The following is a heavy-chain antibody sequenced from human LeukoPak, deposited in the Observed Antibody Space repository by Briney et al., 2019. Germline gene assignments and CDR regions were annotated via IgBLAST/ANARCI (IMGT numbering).Heavy chain of an antibody. CDR1: GYGFTSYW. CDR3: ARLGYDSSGYFRWDAFDI. D-gene: IGHD3-22*01. V-gene: IGHV5-51*01. CDR2: IYPGDSDT. J-gene: IGHJ3*02. Sequence: GESLKISCKGSGYGFTSYWIGWVRQMPGKGLEWMGIIYPGDSDTRYSPSFQGQVTISADKSISTAYLQWSSLKASDTAMYYCARLGYDSSGYFRWDAFDIWGQGTMVTVSS.